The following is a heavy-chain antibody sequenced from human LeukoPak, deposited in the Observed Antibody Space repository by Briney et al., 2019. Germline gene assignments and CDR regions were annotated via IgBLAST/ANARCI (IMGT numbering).Heavy chain of an antibody. J-gene: IGHJ4*02. CDR1: GDSISSSRYY. Sequence: PSETLSLTCTVSGDSISSSRYYWGWIRQPPGKGLEWIGSIYYSGSTYYNPSLKSRVTISVDTSKNQFSLKLSSVTAADTAVYYCASNSGIVGAIDYWGQGTLVTVSS. CDR2: IYYSGST. D-gene: IGHD1-26*01. CDR3: ASNSGIVGAIDY. V-gene: IGHV4-39*07.